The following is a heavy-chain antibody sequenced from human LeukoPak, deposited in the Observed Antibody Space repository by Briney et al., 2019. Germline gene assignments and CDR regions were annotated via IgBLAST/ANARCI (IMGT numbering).Heavy chain of an antibody. D-gene: IGHD3-22*01. J-gene: IGHJ4*02. Sequence: VKVSCKASGGTFSSYAISWVRQAPGQGLEWMGGIIPIFGTANYAQKFQGRVTITTGESTSTAYMELSSLRSEDTAAYYCARGPLEQYYYDSSGYYYPFDYWGQGTLVTVSS. CDR3: ARGPLEQYYYDSSGYYYPFDY. CDR2: IIPIFGTA. CDR1: GGTFSSYA. V-gene: IGHV1-69*05.